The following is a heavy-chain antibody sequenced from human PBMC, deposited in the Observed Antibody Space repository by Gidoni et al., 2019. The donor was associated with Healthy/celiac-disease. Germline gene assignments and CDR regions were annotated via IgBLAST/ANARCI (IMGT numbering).Heavy chain of an antibody. CDR1: GGTFSSYT. Sequence: QVQLVQSAAEVKKPGSSVKFSCKASGGTFSSYTISWVRQAPGQGLEWMGRIIPILGIANYAQKFQSRVTITADKSTSTAYMELSSLRSEDTAVYYCAREVAGTAFDYWGQGTLVTVSS. V-gene: IGHV1-69*08. J-gene: IGHJ4*02. D-gene: IGHD2-15*01. CDR2: IIPILGIA. CDR3: AREVAGTAFDY.